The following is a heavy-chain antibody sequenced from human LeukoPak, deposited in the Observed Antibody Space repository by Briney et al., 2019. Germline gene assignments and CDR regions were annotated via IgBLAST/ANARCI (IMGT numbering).Heavy chain of an antibody. CDR3: AKFSGSSGYYEDFDY. CDR1: GFTFSSYE. Sequence: GGSLRLSCAASGFTFSSYEMNWVRQAPGKGLEWVSYISSSGSTIYYADSVKGRFTISRDNSKNTLYLQMNSLRAEDTAIYYCAKFSGSSGYYEDFDYWGQGTLVTVSS. CDR2: ISSSGSTI. V-gene: IGHV3-48*03. D-gene: IGHD3-22*01. J-gene: IGHJ4*02.